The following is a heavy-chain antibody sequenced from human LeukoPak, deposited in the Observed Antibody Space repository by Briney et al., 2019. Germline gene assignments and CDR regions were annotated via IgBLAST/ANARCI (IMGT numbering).Heavy chain of an antibody. J-gene: IGHJ4*02. D-gene: IGHD3-16*02. CDR2: INHSGST. CDR3: ARGVENYDYVWGSYRYTYLDY. V-gene: IGHV4-34*01. Sequence: SETLSLTCAVYGGSFSGYYWSWIRQPPGKGLEWIGEINHSGSTNYNPSLKSRVTISVDTSKNRFSLKLSSVTAADTAVYYCARGVENYDYVWGSYRYTYLDYWGQGTLVTVSS. CDR1: GGSFSGYY.